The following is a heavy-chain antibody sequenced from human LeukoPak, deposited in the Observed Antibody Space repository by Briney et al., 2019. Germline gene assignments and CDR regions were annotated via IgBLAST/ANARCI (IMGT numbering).Heavy chain of an antibody. CDR1: GFTFSDYY. CDR3: ARPRGIAVADSHAFDI. V-gene: IGHV3-11*04. CDR2: ISSSGSTI. D-gene: IGHD6-19*01. J-gene: IGHJ3*02. Sequence: PGGSLRLSCAASGFTFSDYYMSWIRQAPGKGLGWVSYISSSGSTIYYADSVKGRFTISRDNAKNSLYLQMNSLRAEDTAVYYCARPRGIAVADSHAFDIWGQGTMVTVSS.